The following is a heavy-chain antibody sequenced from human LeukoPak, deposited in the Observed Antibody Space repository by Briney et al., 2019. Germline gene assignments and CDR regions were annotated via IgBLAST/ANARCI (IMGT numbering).Heavy chain of an antibody. CDR1: GFTFSSYA. J-gene: IGHJ4*02. D-gene: IGHD3-22*01. CDR2: ITASSSGT. V-gene: IGHV3-23*01. Sequence: GGSLRLSCAASGFTFSSYAMSWVRQAPGKGLEWVSAITASSSGTYDADSVKGRFTISRDNAKNSVYLQMNSLRAEDTAVYYCARDGDSSGYGRYKYYFDYWGQGTLVTVSS. CDR3: ARDGDSSGYGRYKYYFDY.